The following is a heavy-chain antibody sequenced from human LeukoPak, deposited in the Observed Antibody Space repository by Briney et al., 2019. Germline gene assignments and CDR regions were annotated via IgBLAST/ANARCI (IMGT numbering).Heavy chain of an antibody. CDR1: GFTFSSYA. V-gene: IGHV3-23*01. J-gene: IGHJ3*02. CDR2: TSGSGDDR. D-gene: IGHD6-13*01. CDR3: ARGQSRWRAFDI. Sequence: GGSLRLSCAASGFTFSSYAMHWVRQAPGKGLEWVAGTSGSGDDRSYADSAKGRFTISRDNSKNTLYLQMNSLRAEDTAVYYCARGQSRWRAFDIWGQGTMVTVSS.